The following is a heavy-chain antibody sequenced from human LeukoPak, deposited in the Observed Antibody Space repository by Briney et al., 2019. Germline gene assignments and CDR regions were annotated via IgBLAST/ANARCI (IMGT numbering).Heavy chain of an antibody. CDR3: GRCRDGGCYRMSASDY. CDR2: ISYDGSNE. J-gene: IGHJ4*02. D-gene: IGHD2-15*01. Sequence: PGGSLRLSCAASGFTFSSYGMHWVRQAPGKGLEWVALISYDGSNEYYADSVKGRFTISRDNSKNTLYLQINSLRAEDTAVYYWGRCRDGGCYRMSASDYWGQGTLVTVSS. CDR1: GFTFSSYG. V-gene: IGHV3-30*03.